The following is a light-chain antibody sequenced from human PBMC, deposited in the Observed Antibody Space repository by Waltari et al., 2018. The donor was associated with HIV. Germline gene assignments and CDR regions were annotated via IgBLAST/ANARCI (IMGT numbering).Light chain of an antibody. Sequence: DIQMTQSPSSLSASVGDRVTITCRASQDIRNFLHWYQHKSGKVPDLLFSAASNLETGVPARFSGSGSGTEYTLTINNLQPEDLATYYWQQYEILPITFGGGTKVEV. V-gene: IGKV1-33*01. CDR2: AAS. CDR1: QDIRNF. J-gene: IGKJ4*01. CDR3: QQYEILPIT.